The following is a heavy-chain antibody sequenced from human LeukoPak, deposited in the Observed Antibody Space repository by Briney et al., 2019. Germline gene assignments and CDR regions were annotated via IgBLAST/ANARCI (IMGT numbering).Heavy chain of an antibody. Sequence: ASVKVSCKASGYTFTGYYMHWVRQAPGQGLEWMGWINPNSGGTNYAQKFQGRVTMTRDTSISTAYMELSRLRSDDTAVYYCARADIVVVPAAFPYWGQGTLVTVSS. V-gene: IGHV1-2*02. D-gene: IGHD2-2*01. CDR2: INPNSGGT. CDR3: ARADIVVVPAAFPY. J-gene: IGHJ4*02. CDR1: GYTFTGYY.